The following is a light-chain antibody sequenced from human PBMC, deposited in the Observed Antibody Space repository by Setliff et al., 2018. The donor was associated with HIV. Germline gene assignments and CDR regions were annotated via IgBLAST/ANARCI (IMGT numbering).Light chain of an antibody. CDR1: SSDVGSYNY. CDR2: DVT. CDR3: SSFAGRLHV. Sequence: LAQPRSVSGSPGQSVTIPCTGTSSDVGSYNYVTWYQQHPGKVPKLMIYDVTRRPSGVPDRFSGSRSGNTASLTISGLQAEGEADYYCSSFAGRLHVFGTGTKVTVL. V-gene: IGLV2-11*01. J-gene: IGLJ1*01.